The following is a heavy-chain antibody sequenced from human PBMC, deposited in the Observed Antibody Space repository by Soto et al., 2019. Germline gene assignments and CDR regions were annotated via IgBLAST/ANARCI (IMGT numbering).Heavy chain of an antibody. D-gene: IGHD6-13*01. J-gene: IGHJ6*02. CDR1: GGTFSSYA. Sequence: SVKVSCKASGGTFSSYAISWVRQAPGQGLEWMGGIIPIFGTANYAQKFQGRVTITADKSTSTAYMELSSLRSEDTAVYYCARVAAAGTGAYYYYYGMDVWGQGTTVTVSS. CDR3: ARVAAAGTGAYYYYYGMDV. CDR2: IIPIFGTA. V-gene: IGHV1-69*06.